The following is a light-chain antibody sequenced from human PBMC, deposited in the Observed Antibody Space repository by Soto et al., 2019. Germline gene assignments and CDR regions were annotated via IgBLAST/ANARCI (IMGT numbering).Light chain of an antibody. CDR1: QSVSSN. Sequence: EIVMTQSPATLSVSPGERATLSCRASQSVSSNLAWYQQKPGQAPRLLIYGASTRATGIPARFSGSGSGTEFTLTISSLQSEDFAVYYCQQYNXWPPYTFGQGTKLEIK. J-gene: IGKJ2*01. CDR2: GAS. V-gene: IGKV3-15*01. CDR3: QQYNXWPPYT.